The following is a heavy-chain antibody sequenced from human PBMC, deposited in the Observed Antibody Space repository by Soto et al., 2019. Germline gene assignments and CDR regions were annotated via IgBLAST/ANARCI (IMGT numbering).Heavy chain of an antibody. D-gene: IGHD6-13*01. J-gene: IGHJ4*02. Sequence: APVKLSRKASGFTFTSYGISWVRQAPGQGLEWMGWISAYNGNTNYAQKLQGRVTMTTDTSTSTAYMELRSLRSDDTAVYYCARIGSAAAGQYLGYWGQGTLVTVSS. CDR2: ISAYNGNT. CDR1: GFTFTSYG. CDR3: ARIGSAAAGQYLGY. V-gene: IGHV1-18*01.